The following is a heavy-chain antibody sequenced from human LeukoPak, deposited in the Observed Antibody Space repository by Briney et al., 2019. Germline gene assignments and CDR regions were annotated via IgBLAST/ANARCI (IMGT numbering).Heavy chain of an antibody. V-gene: IGHV4-59*08. J-gene: IGHJ5*02. CDR2: IYYSGST. CDR1: GGSISSYY. D-gene: IGHD2-15*01. CDR3: ARRGPRNWFDP. Sequence: PSETLSLTCTVSGGSISSYYWSWIRQPPGKGLEWIGYIYYSGSTNYNPSLKGRVTISVDTSKNQFSLKLSSVTAADTAVYYCARRGPRNWFDPWGQGTLVTVSS.